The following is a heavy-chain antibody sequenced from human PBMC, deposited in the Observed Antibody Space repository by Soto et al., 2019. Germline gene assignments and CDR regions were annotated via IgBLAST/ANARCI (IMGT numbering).Heavy chain of an antibody. V-gene: IGHV4-31*03. J-gene: IGHJ2*01. D-gene: IGHD3-22*01. Sequence: QVQLQESGPGLVKPSQTLSLTCTVSGGSISSGGYYWSWIRQHPGKGLEWIGYIYYSGSTYYNPPLKSRVTISGDTSKNQFTLKLSSVTAADTAVYYCARGYYYDSSNYWYFDLWGRGTLVTVSS. CDR2: IYYSGST. CDR3: ARGYYYDSSNYWYFDL. CDR1: GGSISSGGYY.